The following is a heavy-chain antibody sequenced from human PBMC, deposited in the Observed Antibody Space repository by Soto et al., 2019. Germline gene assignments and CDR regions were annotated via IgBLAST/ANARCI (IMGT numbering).Heavy chain of an antibody. CDR2: IYYSGST. Sequence: SETLSLTCTVSGGSISSSSYYWGWIRQPPGEGLEWIGSIYYSGSTCYDPSLKSRVTISVDTSKNQFSLKLSSVTAADTAVYYCAKSWGSDYYYGMDVWGQGTTVTVSS. J-gene: IGHJ6*02. CDR3: AKSWGSDYYYGMDV. D-gene: IGHD7-27*01. V-gene: IGHV4-39*01. CDR1: GGSISSSSYY.